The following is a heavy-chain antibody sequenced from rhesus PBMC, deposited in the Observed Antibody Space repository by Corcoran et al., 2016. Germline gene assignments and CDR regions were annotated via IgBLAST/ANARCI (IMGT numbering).Heavy chain of an antibody. CDR2: ISYSGST. CDR3: ARARGIAAEGDAFDF. J-gene: IGHJ3*01. Sequence: QLQLQESGPGLVKPSETLSLTCAVSGYSISSGYGWSWIRQPPGKGLEWIGYISYSGSTSYNPSLKRRGTISRDTAKNQFALKLSSVTAADTAVYYCARARGIAAEGDAFDFWGQGLRVTVSS. D-gene: IGHD6-25*01. CDR1: GYSISSGYG. V-gene: IGHV4-122*02.